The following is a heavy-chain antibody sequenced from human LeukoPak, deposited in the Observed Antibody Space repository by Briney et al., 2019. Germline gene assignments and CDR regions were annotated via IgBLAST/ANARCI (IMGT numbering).Heavy chain of an antibody. V-gene: IGHV3-11*05. Sequence: GGSLRLSCAASGFTFSDYYMSWLRQAPGKGLEWVSYISSSSSYRNYAGSVKGRFTISRDNAKNSLYLQINSLRAEDTAVYYCARDWGIAVERTEGLDYRGQGTVVSVPS. J-gene: IGHJ4*02. CDR3: ARDWGIAVERTEGLDY. CDR2: ISSSSSYR. CDR1: GFTFSDYY. D-gene: IGHD6-19*01.